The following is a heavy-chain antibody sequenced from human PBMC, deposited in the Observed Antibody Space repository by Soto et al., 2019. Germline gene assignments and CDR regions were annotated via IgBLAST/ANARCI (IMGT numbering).Heavy chain of an antibody. D-gene: IGHD5-12*01. CDR1: GGTFSSYA. Sequence: SVKVSCKASGGTFSSYAISWVRQAPGQGLEWMGGIIPIFGTANYAQKFQGRATLTADKSTSTAYMELSSLRSEDTAVYYCGGWGLCGEYGGYDWCLDVWGRGTLVTVSS. J-gene: IGHJ2*01. V-gene: IGHV1-69*06. CDR2: IIPIFGTA. CDR3: GGWGLCGEYGGYDWCLDV.